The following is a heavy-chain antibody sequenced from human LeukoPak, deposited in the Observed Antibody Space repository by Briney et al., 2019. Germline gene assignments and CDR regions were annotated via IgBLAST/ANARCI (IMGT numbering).Heavy chain of an antibody. J-gene: IGHJ6*03. V-gene: IGHV3-21*01. CDR2: ISTSSIYI. D-gene: IGHD6-13*01. CDR3: ATTRIADYYMDV. CDR1: GFTFSSYS. Sequence: GGSLRLSCAVSGFTFSSYSMNWVRQAPGKGLEWVSFISTSSIYIYYADSVKGRFTISRDNAKNSLYLQMNSLRAEDTAVYYCATTRIADYYMDVWGKGTAVTISS.